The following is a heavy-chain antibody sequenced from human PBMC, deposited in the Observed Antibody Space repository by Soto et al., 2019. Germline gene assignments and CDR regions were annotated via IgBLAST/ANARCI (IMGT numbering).Heavy chain of an antibody. CDR1: GGTFSSYA. V-gene: IGHV1-69*12. D-gene: IGHD3-16*01. CDR2: IIPIFGTA. Sequence: QVQLVQSGAEVKKPGSSVKVSCKASGGTFSSYAISWVRQAPGQGLEWMGGIIPIFGTANYAQKFQGRVTITANESTSTAYRARSSLRSEDTAVYYCARALGVSLDDRNGMDVWGQGTTVTVSS. J-gene: IGHJ6*02. CDR3: ARALGVSLDDRNGMDV.